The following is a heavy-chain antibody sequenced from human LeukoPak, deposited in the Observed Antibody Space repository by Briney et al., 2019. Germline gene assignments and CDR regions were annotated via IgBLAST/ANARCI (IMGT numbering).Heavy chain of an antibody. V-gene: IGHV4-61*01. D-gene: IGHD3-10*01. J-gene: IGHJ6*02. CDR3: ASPLWFGELNGMDV. CDR2: IYYSGST. CDR1: GGSVSSGSYY. Sequence: PSETLSLTCTVSGGSVSSGSYYWSWIRQPPGKGLEWIGYIYYSGSTNYNPSLKSRVTISVDTSKNQFSLKLSSVTAADTAVYYCASPLWFGELNGMDVWGQGTTVTVSS.